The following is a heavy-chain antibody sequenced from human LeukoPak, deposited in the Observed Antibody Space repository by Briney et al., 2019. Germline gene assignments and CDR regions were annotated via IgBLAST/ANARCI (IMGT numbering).Heavy chain of an antibody. CDR1: GDSVSSNSAA. CDR3: ARERKDYYDSSGYWVDAFDI. Sequence: SQTLSLTCAISGDSVSSNSAAWNWIRQSPSRGLEWLGRTYYRSKWYNDYAVSVKSRITINPDTSKNQFSLQLNSVTPEDTAVYYCARERKDYYDSSGYWVDAFDIWGQGTMVTVSS. CDR2: TYYRSKWYN. V-gene: IGHV6-1*01. J-gene: IGHJ3*02. D-gene: IGHD3-22*01.